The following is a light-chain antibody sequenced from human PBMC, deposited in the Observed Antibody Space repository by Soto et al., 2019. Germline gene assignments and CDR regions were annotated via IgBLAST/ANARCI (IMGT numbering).Light chain of an antibody. CDR3: QQYDNPPLT. Sequence: DIQMTQSPSSLSASVGDRVTITYQASQDISNYLNWYQQKPGKAPKLLIYDASNLVTGVPSRFSGSGSGTDFTLTNRSPQPEDIATYYCQQYDNPPLTFGGGTKVEIK. CDR1: QDISNY. J-gene: IGKJ4*01. CDR2: DAS. V-gene: IGKV1-33*01.